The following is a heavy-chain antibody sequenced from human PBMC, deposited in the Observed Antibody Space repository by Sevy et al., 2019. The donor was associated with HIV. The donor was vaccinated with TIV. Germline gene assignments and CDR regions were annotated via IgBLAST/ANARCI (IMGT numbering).Heavy chain of an antibody. CDR1: GFTFSSYW. V-gene: IGHV3-7*01. CDR3: ARLALLEPWMEGMDV. J-gene: IGHJ6*02. CDR2: IKQDGSEK. Sequence: GGSLRLSCAASGFTFSSYWMSWVRQAPGKGLEWVANIKQDGSEKYYVDSVKGRFTISRDNAKNSLYLQMNSLRAEDTAVYYCARLALLEPWMEGMDVWGQGTTVTVSS. D-gene: IGHD3-3*01.